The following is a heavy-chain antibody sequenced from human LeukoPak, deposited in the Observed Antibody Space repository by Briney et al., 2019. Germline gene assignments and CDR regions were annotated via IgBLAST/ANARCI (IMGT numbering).Heavy chain of an antibody. V-gene: IGHV3-23*01. D-gene: IGHD4-23*01. Sequence: PGGSLRLSCAASGFTLSSYALSWVRQAPGKGLECVSVISGSGGSTSYADSVKGRFTISRDISKNTLYLQMNSLRAEDTAVYYCAKKSPDSSGNPAYDWGQGTLVTVSS. J-gene: IGHJ4*02. CDR2: ISGSGGST. CDR1: GFTLSSYA. CDR3: AKKSPDSSGNPAYD.